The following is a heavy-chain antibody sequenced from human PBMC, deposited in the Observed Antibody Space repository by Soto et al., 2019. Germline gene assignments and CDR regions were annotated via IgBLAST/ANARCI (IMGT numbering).Heavy chain of an antibody. J-gene: IGHJ3*02. CDR2: IYYSGST. CDR3: ARDQGTMIVVALI. CDR1: GGSISSGGYY. V-gene: IGHV4-31*03. Sequence: SETLSLTCTVSGGSISSGGYYWSWIRQHPGKGLEWIGYIYYSGSTYYNPSLKSRVTISVDTSKNQFSLKLSSVTAADTAVYYCARDQGTMIVVALIWGQGTMVTVSS. D-gene: IGHD3-22*01.